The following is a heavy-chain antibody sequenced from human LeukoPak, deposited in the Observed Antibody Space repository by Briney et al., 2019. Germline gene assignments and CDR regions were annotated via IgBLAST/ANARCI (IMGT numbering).Heavy chain of an antibody. CDR3: ARQAVLKHGARVYYMDV. D-gene: IGHD1-1*01. CDR1: GGSFSGYY. V-gene: IGHV4-34*01. CDR2: INHSGST. J-gene: IGHJ6*03. Sequence: SETLSLTCAVYGGSFSGYYWSWIRQPSGKGLEWIGEINHSGSTNYNPSLKSRVTISVDTSKNQFSLKLSSVTAADTAVYYCARQAVLKHGARVYYMDVWGKGTTVTISS.